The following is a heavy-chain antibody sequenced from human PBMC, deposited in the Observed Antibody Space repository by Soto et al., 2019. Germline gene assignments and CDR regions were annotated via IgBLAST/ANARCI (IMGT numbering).Heavy chain of an antibody. D-gene: IGHD1-1*01. CDR3: ARVATSGTFNWFNP. CDR2: MNPNSGNG. V-gene: IGHV1-8*01. J-gene: IGHJ5*02. Sequence: ASVKVSCKASGCALRNNDISWVRPATGQGLVWVVWMNPNSGNGGYAQKFQGRVTMTRDTSKSTAYMELSSLASDDTAIYYCARVATSGTFNWFNPWGQPPLVNVSS. CDR1: GCALRNND.